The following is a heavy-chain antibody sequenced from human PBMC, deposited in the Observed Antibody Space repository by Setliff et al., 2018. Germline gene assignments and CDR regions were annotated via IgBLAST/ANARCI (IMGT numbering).Heavy chain of an antibody. CDR3: ARGPLDFVVVPAAGKFDY. CDR1: GFVFTNYA. V-gene: IGHV1-18*01. Sequence: ASVKVSCKASGFVFTNYAITWVRQAPGQGLEWMGWISPNYDYTNYAQKFQDRVTITADTSTGTAYMELRSLRSDDTAVYYCARGPLDFVVVPAAGKFDYWGQGTLVTVSS. J-gene: IGHJ4*02. D-gene: IGHD2-2*01. CDR2: ISPNYDYT.